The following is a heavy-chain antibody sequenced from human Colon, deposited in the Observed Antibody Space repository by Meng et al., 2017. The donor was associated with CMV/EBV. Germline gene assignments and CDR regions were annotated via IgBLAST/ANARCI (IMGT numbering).Heavy chain of an antibody. J-gene: IGHJ4*02. D-gene: IGHD6-19*01. CDR2: IRSDGSAT. CDR1: GYTFSDYY. V-gene: IGHV1-2*02. CDR3: VRSSGWSLFDY. Sequence: QGQRMQCGAGVKGPGASVKVSCKTSGYTFSDYYMHWVRQAPGQGLEWMGWIRSDGSATNYAQKFRGRVTMTRDASVSTAYMELSGLTSDDTAVYFCVRSSGWSLFDYWGPGALVTVSS.